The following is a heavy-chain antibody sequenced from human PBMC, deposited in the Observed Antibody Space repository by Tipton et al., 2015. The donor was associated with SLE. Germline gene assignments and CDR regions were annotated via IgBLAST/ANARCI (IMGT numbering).Heavy chain of an antibody. V-gene: IGHV4-59*11. D-gene: IGHD4-23*01. CDR1: GASIGSHH. Sequence: TLSLTCTVSGASIGSHHWTWIRQPPGKGLEWIGNIFYSGGTNYSPFLNSRITISVDTSKNQLSLNVISMTAADTAVYYCARGYGGRFDYWGQGTLVTVSS. CDR2: IFYSGGT. CDR3: ARGYGGRFDY. J-gene: IGHJ4*02.